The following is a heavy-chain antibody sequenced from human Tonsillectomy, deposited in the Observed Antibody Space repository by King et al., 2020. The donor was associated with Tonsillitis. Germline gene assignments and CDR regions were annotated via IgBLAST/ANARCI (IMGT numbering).Heavy chain of an antibody. CDR3: AKHRGSYYLSCFDY. CDR1: GFTFSSYA. CDR2: ISDSGGST. Sequence: VQLVESGGGLVQPGGSLRLSCAASGFTFSSYAMSWARQAPGKGLEWVSAISDSGGSTYYADSVKGRFTISRDNSKNTLSLQMNSLRAEDTPVYYCAKHRGSYYLSCFDYWGQGPLVTVSS. D-gene: IGHD1-26*01. V-gene: IGHV3-23*04. J-gene: IGHJ4*02.